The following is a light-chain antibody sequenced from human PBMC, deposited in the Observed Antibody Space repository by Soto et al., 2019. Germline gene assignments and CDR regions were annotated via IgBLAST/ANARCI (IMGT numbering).Light chain of an antibody. CDR3: QSYDGGLGVSKI. Sequence: QYVLTQPPSVSGAPGQRVTISCTGSSSNIGAGYDVHWYQQLPRTAPKLLIYSNNNRPSGVPDRFSGSRSGTSASLAITGLQPEDEADYYCQSYDGGLGVSKIFGGGTKLTVL. CDR2: SNN. CDR1: SSNIGAGYD. V-gene: IGLV1-40*01. J-gene: IGLJ2*01.